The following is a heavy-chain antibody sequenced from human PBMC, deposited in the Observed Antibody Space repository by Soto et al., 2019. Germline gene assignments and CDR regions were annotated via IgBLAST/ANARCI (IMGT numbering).Heavy chain of an antibody. V-gene: IGHV3-23*01. CDR3: AKESDIVVVPAAIGLFDY. CDR1: GFTFSSYA. CDR2: ISGSGGST. D-gene: IGHD2-2*02. J-gene: IGHJ4*02. Sequence: PGGSLRLSCAASGFTFSSYAMGWVRQAPGKGLEWVSAISGSGGSTYYADSVKGRFTISRDNSKNTLYLQMNSLRAEDTAVYYCAKESDIVVVPAAIGLFDYWGQGTLVTVSS.